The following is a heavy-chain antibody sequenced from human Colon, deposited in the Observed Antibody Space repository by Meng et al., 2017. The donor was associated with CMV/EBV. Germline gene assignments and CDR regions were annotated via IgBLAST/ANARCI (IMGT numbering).Heavy chain of an antibody. CDR2: INQDGREK. Sequence: GDSLKISCTAPRFSLSPYWMSWVRQAPGKGLEWVAKINQDGREKYYVDSAKGRFTISRDNAENSLYLQMNSLRADDSAIYFCAKGGWGDAFDIWGQGTMVTVSS. CDR1: RFSLSPYW. J-gene: IGHJ3*02. D-gene: IGHD7-27*01. CDR3: AKGGWGDAFDI. V-gene: IGHV3-7*03.